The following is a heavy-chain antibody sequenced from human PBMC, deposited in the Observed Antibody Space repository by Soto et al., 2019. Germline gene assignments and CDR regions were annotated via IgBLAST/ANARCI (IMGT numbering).Heavy chain of an antibody. V-gene: IGHV3-23*01. CDR3: AQGGILGNGMLDWFDP. CDR2: IAGDGSNI. D-gene: IGHD2-8*01. CDR1: EVTFRKYG. J-gene: IGHJ5*02. Sequence: EVQRLESGGGLVQPGGSLRLSCTASEVTFRKYGMSWIRQAPGKGLEWVSAIAGDGSNINYADSVRGRFTISRDNPRNTLYLQMNSLRADDTAFYYCAQGGILGNGMLDWFDPWGQGSLVTVTS.